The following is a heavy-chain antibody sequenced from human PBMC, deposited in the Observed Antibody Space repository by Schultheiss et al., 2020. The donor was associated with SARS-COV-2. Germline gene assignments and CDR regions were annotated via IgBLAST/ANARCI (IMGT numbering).Heavy chain of an antibody. D-gene: IGHD3-16*01. J-gene: IGHJ1*01. V-gene: IGHV1-69*13. Sequence: SVKVSCKASGYTFTSYAITWVRQAPGQGLEWLGGILPVFGAPTYAQKFQGRVTITADEYTSTAYMEVSSLTSEDTAVYYCARQQLSTHGGFAYWGQGTLVTVSS. CDR1: GYTFTSYA. CDR3: ARQQLSTHGGFAY. CDR2: ILPVFGAP.